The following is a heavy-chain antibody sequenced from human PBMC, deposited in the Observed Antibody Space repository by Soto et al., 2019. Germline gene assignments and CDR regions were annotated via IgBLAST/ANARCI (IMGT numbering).Heavy chain of an antibody. V-gene: IGHV4-34*01. CDR3: ARGHTPRDYIRGSYRYIAFDI. Sequence: PSETLSLTCAVYGGSFSGYYWSWIRQPPGKGLEWIGEINHSGSTNYNPSLKSRVTISVDTSKNQFSLKLSSVTAADTAVYYCARGHTPRDYIRGSYRYIAFDIWGQGTMVTVSS. CDR2: INHSGST. CDR1: GGSFSGYY. D-gene: IGHD3-16*02. J-gene: IGHJ3*02.